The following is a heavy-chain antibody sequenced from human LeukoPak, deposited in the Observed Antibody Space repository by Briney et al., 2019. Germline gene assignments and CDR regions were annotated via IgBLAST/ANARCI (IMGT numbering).Heavy chain of an antibody. D-gene: IGHD3-22*01. CDR3: ARRMYYYDSSGYPTLRE. J-gene: IGHJ4*02. Sequence: GGSLRLSCAASGFTFSSYGMHWVRQAPGKGLEWVAFIRYDGSNKYYADSVKGRFTISRDSSKNTLYLQMNSLRAEDTAVYYCARRMYYYDSSGYPTLREWGQGTLVTVSS. CDR2: IRYDGSNK. V-gene: IGHV3-30*02. CDR1: GFTFSSYG.